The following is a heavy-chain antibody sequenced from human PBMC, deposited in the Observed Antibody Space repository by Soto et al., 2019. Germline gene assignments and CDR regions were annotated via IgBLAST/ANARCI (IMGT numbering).Heavy chain of an antibody. CDR3: ARGRTYYYDSSGYSI. J-gene: IGHJ4*02. CDR2: INHSGST. Sequence: PSENLSLTCAVYGGSFSGYYWSWIRKNPGKGLEWIGEINHSGSTNYNPSLKSRVTISVDTSKNQFSLKLSSVTAADTAVYYCARGRTYYYDSSGYSIWGQGTLVTVSS. D-gene: IGHD3-22*01. V-gene: IGHV4-34*01. CDR1: GGSFSGYY.